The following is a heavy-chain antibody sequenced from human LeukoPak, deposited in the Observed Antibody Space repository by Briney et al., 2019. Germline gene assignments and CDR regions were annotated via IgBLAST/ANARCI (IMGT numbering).Heavy chain of an antibody. D-gene: IGHD6-6*01. V-gene: IGHV3-30*18. J-gene: IGHJ4*02. CDR1: GFMFSNYW. CDR3: AKPTPRAYYFDY. CDR2: ISYDGSNK. Sequence: GGSLRLSCAASGFMFSNYWMNWVRQAPGKGLEWVAVISYDGSNKYYADSVKGRFTISRDNSKNTLYLQMNSLRAEDTAVYYCAKPTPRAYYFDYWGQGTLVTVSS.